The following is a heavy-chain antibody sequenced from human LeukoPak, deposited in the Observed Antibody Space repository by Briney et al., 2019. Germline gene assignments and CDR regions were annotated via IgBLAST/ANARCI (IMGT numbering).Heavy chain of an antibody. CDR3: ARRAVAYYYYYYMDV. CDR1: GYTFTSYD. Sequence: ASVKVSCKASGYTFTSYDINWVRQATGQGLEWMGWMNPNSGNTGYAQKFQGRVTITRNTSISTAYMDLNSLRSDDTAVYYCARRAVAYYYYYYMDVWGKGTTVTVSS. V-gene: IGHV1-8*01. J-gene: IGHJ6*03. D-gene: IGHD6-19*01. CDR2: MNPNSGNT.